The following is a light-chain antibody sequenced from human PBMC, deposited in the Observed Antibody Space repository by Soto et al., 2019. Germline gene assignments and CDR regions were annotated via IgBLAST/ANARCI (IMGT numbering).Light chain of an antibody. J-gene: IGLJ2*01. CDR1: SSDVGSYNY. CDR3: SSYTTGSTHVV. V-gene: IGLV2-14*01. Sequence: QSALTQPASVSGSPGQSITISCTGTSSDVGSYNYVSWYQQYPGKAPKLMIYDVSNRPSGLSYRFSGSKSGNTASLTISGLQAEDEADYYCSSYTTGSTHVVFGGGTKVTVL. CDR2: DVS.